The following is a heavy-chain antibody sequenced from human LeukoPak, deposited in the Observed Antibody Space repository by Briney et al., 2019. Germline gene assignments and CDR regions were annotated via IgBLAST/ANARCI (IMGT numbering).Heavy chain of an antibody. V-gene: IGHV4-39*07. CDR3: ARPPGAGTDY. D-gene: IGHD1-26*01. CDR1: GGSITSSSYY. CDR2: IYYSGSP. J-gene: IGHJ4*02. Sequence: SETLSLTCTVSGGSITSSSYYWGWIRQPPGKGLEWIGSIYYSGSPYYNPSLKSRVTISVDTSKNQFSLKLSSVTAADTAVYYCARPPGAGTDYWGQGTLVTVSS.